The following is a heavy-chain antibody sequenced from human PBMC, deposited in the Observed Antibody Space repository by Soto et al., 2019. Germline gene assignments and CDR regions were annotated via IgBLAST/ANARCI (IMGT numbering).Heavy chain of an antibody. CDR3: ARGWSRVVYAMDV. CDR1: GYTFTSYY. J-gene: IGHJ6*02. Sequence: QVQLVQSGAEVKKPGASVRVSCKASGYTFTSYYIHWVRQAPGQGLEWVSIINPVGGSTNYAQKLQGRVTVSRDTSTSTVHMELSSLKSEDTAVYYCARGWSRVVYAMDVWGQGTKVTVSS. V-gene: IGHV1-46*04. D-gene: IGHD1-26*01. CDR2: INPVGGST.